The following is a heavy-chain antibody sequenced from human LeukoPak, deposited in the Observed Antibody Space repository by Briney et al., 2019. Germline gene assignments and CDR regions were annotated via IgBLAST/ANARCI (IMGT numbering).Heavy chain of an antibody. Sequence: PSQTLSLTCTVSGGSISSGGFYWSWIRQHPGKGLEWIGYIYHTGTTYYNPSLKSRVIISVDTSKNQFSLQLSSVTAADTAVYYCARGVGEYYGMDVWGQGTTVTVSS. CDR1: GGSISSGGFY. J-gene: IGHJ6*02. D-gene: IGHD3-10*01. V-gene: IGHV4-31*03. CDR2: IYHTGTT. CDR3: ARGVGEYYGMDV.